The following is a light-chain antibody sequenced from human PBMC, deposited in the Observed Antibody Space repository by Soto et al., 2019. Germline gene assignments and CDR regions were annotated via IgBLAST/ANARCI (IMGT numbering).Light chain of an antibody. V-gene: IGKV3-15*01. CDR2: DTS. J-gene: IGKJ4*01. CDR3: QRFNRWPLS. CDR1: QSVGST. Sequence: EMVLTQCRADLSVSPGERATLSCLASQSVGSTLNWYQQRPGQAPRLLIYDTSIRATGIPARFSGSGSGTEFTLTIASLQSEDFGVYYCQRFNRWPLSFGGGTKVDIK.